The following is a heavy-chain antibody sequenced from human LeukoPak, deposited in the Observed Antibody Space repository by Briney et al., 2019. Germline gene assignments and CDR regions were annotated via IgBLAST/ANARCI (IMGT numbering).Heavy chain of an antibody. CDR2: IQPGASDI. CDR1: GYSFTSFW. CDR3: ARGLVVAGEVFDY. J-gene: IGHJ4*02. Sequence: GDSLKISCKASGYSFTSFWLAWVRQMPGKGLEWVGIIQPGASDIRYSPSFRGQVTISADKSISAAYLQWSSLKASDTAMYYCARGLVVAGEVFDYCGQGTLVTVSS. D-gene: IGHD2-15*01. V-gene: IGHV5-51*01.